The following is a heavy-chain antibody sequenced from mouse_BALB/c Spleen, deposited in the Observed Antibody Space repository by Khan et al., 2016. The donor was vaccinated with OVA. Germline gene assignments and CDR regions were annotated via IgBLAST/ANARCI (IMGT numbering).Heavy chain of an antibody. J-gene: IGHJ3*01. Sequence: EVELVESGGDLVKPGGSLKLSCAASGFTFSSYGMSWVRQTPDKRLEWVATTTSGGSYTYYPDSVKGRFTISRDTAKHTLYLQLTSLKSEDTAMYYCARLGNSWGQGTLVTVSA. D-gene: IGHD2-1*01. CDR2: TTSGGSYT. V-gene: IGHV5-6*01. CDR3: ARLGNS. CDR1: GFTFSSYG.